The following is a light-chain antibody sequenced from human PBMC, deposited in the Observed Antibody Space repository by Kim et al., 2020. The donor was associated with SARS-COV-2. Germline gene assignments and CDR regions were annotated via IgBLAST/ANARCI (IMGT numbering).Light chain of an antibody. CDR1: QSIGNY. J-gene: IGKJ2*01. CDR2: GAS. V-gene: IGKV1-39*01. Sequence: SESIGDRVPITCRASQSIGNYLHWYQQKPGEAPKLLIYGASSLLSGVPSRFSGSGSETDFTLTIASLQPEDFATYFCQQSHTSLYTFGQGTKLEI. CDR3: QQSHTSLYT.